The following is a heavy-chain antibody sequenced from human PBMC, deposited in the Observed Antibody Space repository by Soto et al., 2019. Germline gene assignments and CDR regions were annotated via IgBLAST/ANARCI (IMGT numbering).Heavy chain of an antibody. Sequence: AVKVSCKASGGTFSSYAISWVRQAPGQGLEWMGGIIPIFGTANYAQKFQGRVTITADESTSTAYMELSSLRSEDTAVYYCARELGYCSGGSCYFNWFDPWGQGTLVTVSS. CDR1: GGTFSSYA. J-gene: IGHJ5*02. D-gene: IGHD2-15*01. CDR3: ARELGYCSGGSCYFNWFDP. V-gene: IGHV1-69*13. CDR2: IIPIFGTA.